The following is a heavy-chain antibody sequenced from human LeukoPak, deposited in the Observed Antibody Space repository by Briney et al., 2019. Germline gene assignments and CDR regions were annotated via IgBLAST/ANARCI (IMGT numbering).Heavy chain of an antibody. CDR1: AFIFSGHW. V-gene: IGHV3-7*03. CDR3: ARGSLSWFDP. Sequence: GGSLRLSCEGSAFIFSGHWMNWVRQTPGKGLEWVASIKEDGSERQYVDSVKGRFSISRDNTKGSLFLQLNSLRAEDTAVYYCARGSLSWFDPWGQGTLVTVSS. J-gene: IGHJ5*02. CDR2: IKEDGSER.